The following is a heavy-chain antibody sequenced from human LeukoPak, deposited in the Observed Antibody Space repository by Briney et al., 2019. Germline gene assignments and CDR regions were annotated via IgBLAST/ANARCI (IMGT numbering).Heavy chain of an antibody. V-gene: IGHV4-39*01. J-gene: IGHJ6*03. Sequence: SETLSLTCAVSGGSISSSSYYWGWIRQPPGKGLEWLGSIYYSGSTYYNPSLKSRVTISVDTSKNQFSLKLSSVTAADTAVYYCATGNYYYMDVWGKGTTVTISS. D-gene: IGHD1-1*01. CDR1: GGSISSSSYY. CDR2: IYYSGST. CDR3: ATGNYYYMDV.